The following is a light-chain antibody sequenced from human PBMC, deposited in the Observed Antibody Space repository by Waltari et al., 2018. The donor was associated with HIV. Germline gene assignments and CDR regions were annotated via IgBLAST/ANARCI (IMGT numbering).Light chain of an antibody. Sequence: QSVLTQPPSVSAAPGKKVTVSCSGSSSHIVPNNVSWYQQIPGTAPRLIIYDTNDRPAGIPDRFAGSKSGTSDTLGIPGLQTGDEADYYCGTWDSSLSAVVFGGGTKLTV. CDR3: GTWDSSLSAVV. CDR1: SSHIVPNN. CDR2: DTN. J-gene: IGLJ2*01. V-gene: IGLV1-51*01.